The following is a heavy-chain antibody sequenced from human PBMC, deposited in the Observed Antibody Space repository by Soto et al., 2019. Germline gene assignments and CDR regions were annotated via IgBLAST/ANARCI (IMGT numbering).Heavy chain of an antibody. J-gene: IGHJ4*02. CDR3: AKEVHCGGGSCSWSEGFDY. CDR2: ISYEGSHT. Sequence: QVQLVESGGGVVQPGRSLRLSCAASGFIFSSYGMHWVRQAPGKGLEWVAVISYEGSHTYYADSVKGRFTITRDNSKNTLYLQINSLRPEHTAVYYCAKEVHCGGGSCSWSEGFDYWGQGTLLTVSS. D-gene: IGHD2-15*01. V-gene: IGHV3-30*18. CDR1: GFIFSSYG.